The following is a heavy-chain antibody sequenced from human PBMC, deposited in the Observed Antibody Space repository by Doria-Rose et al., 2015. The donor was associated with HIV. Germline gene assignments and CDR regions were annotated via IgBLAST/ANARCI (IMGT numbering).Heavy chain of an antibody. CDR2: IVSDDER. CDR3: ARIKSSRWYHKYYFDF. J-gene: IGHJ4*02. D-gene: IGHD6-13*01. Sequence: VTLKESGPVLVKPTETLTLTRTVSGVSLSSPGMGVSWIRQPPGKALEWLAHIVSDDERSYKTSLKSRLTISRGTSKSQVVLTMTDMDPVDTATYYCARIKSSRWYHKYYFDFWGQGTLVIISA. CDR1: GVSLSSPGMG. V-gene: IGHV2-26*01.